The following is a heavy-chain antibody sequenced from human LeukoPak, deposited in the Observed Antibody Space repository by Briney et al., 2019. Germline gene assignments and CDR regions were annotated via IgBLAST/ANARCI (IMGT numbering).Heavy chain of an antibody. J-gene: IGHJ4*02. CDR3: ARDPGFCSGGSCSDY. V-gene: IGHV1-2*02. CDR1: GYTFTGYY. D-gene: IGHD2-15*01. Sequence: GASVKVSCKASGYTFTGYYMHWVRQAPGQGLEWMGWINPNSGGTNYAQKFQGRVTMTRDTSISTAYMELSRLRSDDTAVYYCARDPGFCSGGSCSDYWGQGTLVTVSS. CDR2: INPNSGGT.